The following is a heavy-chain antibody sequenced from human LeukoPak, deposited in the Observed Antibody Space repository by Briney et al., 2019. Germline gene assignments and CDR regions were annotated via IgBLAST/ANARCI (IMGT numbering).Heavy chain of an antibody. CDR1: GGSISSYY. CDR3: ARPRPHYYDSSGYYPFGAFDI. J-gene: IGHJ3*02. Sequence: PSETLSLTCTVSGGSISSYYWSWIRQPPGKGLEWIGYIYYSGSTNYNPSLKSRVTISVDTSKNQFSLKLSSVTAADTAVYYCARPRPHYYDSSGYYPFGAFDIWGQGTMVTVSS. V-gene: IGHV4-59*08. D-gene: IGHD3-22*01. CDR2: IYYSGST.